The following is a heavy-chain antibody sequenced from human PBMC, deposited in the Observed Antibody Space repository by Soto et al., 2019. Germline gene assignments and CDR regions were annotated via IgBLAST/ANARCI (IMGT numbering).Heavy chain of an antibody. CDR1: GYSFTSYW. Sequence: PGESLKISCKGSGYSFTSYWIGWVRQMPGKGLEWMGIIYPGDSDTRYSPSFQGQVTISADKSISTAYLQWSSLKASDTAMYYCARQYDYNYYGLQGNYGMDVWGQGTTVTVSS. D-gene: IGHD3-10*01. J-gene: IGHJ6*02. CDR3: ARQYDYNYYGLQGNYGMDV. V-gene: IGHV5-51*01. CDR2: IYPGDSDT.